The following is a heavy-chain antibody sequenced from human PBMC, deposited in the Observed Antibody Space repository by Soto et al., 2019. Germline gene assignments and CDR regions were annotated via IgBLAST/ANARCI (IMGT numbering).Heavy chain of an antibody. CDR3: TKVTTIRIAVTGTVDY. J-gene: IGHJ4*02. CDR2: ISGSGGST. D-gene: IGHD6-19*01. CDR1: GFTFSSYA. Sequence: GGSLRLSCAASGFTFSSYAMSWVRQALGKGLEWVSTISGSGGSTYYADPVKGRFTISRDNSKNTLYLQMNSLRAEDTAVYYCTKVTTIRIAVTGTVDYWGQGTLVTVSS. V-gene: IGHV3-23*01.